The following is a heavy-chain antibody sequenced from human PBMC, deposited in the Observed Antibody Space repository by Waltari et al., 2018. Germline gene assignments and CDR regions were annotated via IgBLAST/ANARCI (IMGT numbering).Heavy chain of an antibody. J-gene: IGHJ6*02. V-gene: IGHV4-34*01. CDR3: ARGGNYGGKLGLAYGMDV. Sequence: QVQLQQWGAGLLKPSATLSLTCAVYGGSFRGYYWSWIRQPPGKGLEWIGEINHSGSTNYNPSLKSRVTISVDTSKNQFSLKLSSVTAADTAVYYCARGGNYGGKLGLAYGMDVWGQGTTVTVSS. D-gene: IGHD4-17*01. CDR2: INHSGST. CDR1: GGSFRGYY.